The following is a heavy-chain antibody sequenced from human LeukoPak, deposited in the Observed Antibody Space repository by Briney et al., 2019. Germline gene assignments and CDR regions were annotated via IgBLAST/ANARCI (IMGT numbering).Heavy chain of an antibody. CDR2: IYTSGST. CDR3: ARTKFSREQLLFDY. CDR1: GGSISSGSYY. V-gene: IGHV4-61*02. Sequence: SSETLSLTCTVSGGSISSGSYYWSWIRQPAGKGLEWIGRIYTSGSTNYNPSLKSRVTISVDTSKNQFSLKLSSVTAADTAVYYCARTKFSREQLLFDYWGQGTLVTVSS. D-gene: IGHD6-6*01. J-gene: IGHJ4*02.